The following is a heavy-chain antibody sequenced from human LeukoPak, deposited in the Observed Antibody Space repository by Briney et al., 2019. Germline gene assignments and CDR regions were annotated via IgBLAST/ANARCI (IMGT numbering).Heavy chain of an antibody. CDR1: GGSFSGYS. V-gene: IGHV4-34*01. CDR3: ASTLPSDDYGDYGAFDI. Sequence: SETLSLTCAVYGGSFSGYSWSWIRQPPGKGLEWIGEINHSGSARYNPSLKSRVTISVDTSKNQFSLRLSSVTAADTAVYYCASTLPSDDYGDYGAFDIWGQGTMVTVSS. J-gene: IGHJ3*02. CDR2: INHSGSA. D-gene: IGHD4-17*01.